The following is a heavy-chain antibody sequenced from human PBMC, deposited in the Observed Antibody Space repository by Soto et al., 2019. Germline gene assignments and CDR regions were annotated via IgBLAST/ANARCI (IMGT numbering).Heavy chain of an antibody. CDR2: INSDGSST. Sequence: GGSLRLSCAASGFTFSSYWMHWVRPAPGKGLVWVSRINSDGSSTSYADSVKGRFTISRDNAKNTLYLQMNSLRAEDTAVYYCARVGPLNYYDSKTPFDYWGQGTLVTVSS. CDR3: ARVGPLNYYDSKTPFDY. V-gene: IGHV3-74*01. J-gene: IGHJ4*02. D-gene: IGHD3-22*01. CDR1: GFTFSSYW.